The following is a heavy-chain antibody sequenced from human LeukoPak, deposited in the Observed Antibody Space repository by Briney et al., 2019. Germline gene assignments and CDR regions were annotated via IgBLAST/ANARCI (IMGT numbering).Heavy chain of an antibody. CDR3: ARVIGSYGDSAY. CDR2: ISSTSSTI. Sequence: GGSLRLSCAASGFTFSSYSMNWVRQAPGKGLEWLSYISSTSSTIYYADSLKGRFTISRDNAKNSLYLQMDSLRAEDTAVYYCARVIGSYGDSAYWGQGTLVTVSS. CDR1: GFTFSSYS. V-gene: IGHV3-48*04. D-gene: IGHD3-16*01. J-gene: IGHJ4*02.